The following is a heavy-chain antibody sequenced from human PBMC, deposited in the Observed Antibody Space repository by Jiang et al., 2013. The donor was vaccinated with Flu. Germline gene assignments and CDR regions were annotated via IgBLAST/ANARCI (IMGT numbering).Heavy chain of an antibody. V-gene: IGHV1-69*06. J-gene: IGHJ4*02. CDR2: IIPIFGTA. CDR3: ARLSSSWSAG. Sequence: FSSYAISWVRQAPGQGLEWMGGIIPIFGTANYAQKFRGRVTITADKSTSTAYMELSSPRSEDTAVYYCARLSSSWSAGWGQGTLVTVSS. CDR1: FSSYA. D-gene: IGHD6-13*01.